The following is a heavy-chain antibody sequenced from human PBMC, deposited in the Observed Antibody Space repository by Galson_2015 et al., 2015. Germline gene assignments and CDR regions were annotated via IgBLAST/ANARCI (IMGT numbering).Heavy chain of an antibody. Sequence: SLRLSCAASGFTFSDYYMSWIRQAPGKGLEWVSYISSSSSYTNYADSVKGRFTISRDNAKNSLYLQMNSLRAEDTAVYYCAISGFVVRGVTRGPSDYWGQGTLVIVSS. V-gene: IGHV3-11*06. CDR1: GFTFSDYY. D-gene: IGHD3-10*01. CDR2: ISSSSSYT. CDR3: AISGFVVRGVTRGPSDY. J-gene: IGHJ4*02.